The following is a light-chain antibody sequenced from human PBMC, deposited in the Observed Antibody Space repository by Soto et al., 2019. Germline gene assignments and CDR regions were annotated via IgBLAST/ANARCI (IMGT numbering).Light chain of an antibody. J-gene: IGLJ1*01. CDR3: YSYTSSSTYV. CDR1: NSDVGGYNY. V-gene: IGLV2-14*01. CDR2: DVS. Sequence: QSALTQPASVSGSPGQSITISCTGTNSDVGGYNYVSWYQQHPAKAPKLMIYDVSNRPSGVSNRCSGSKSGNTASLTISGLQAEDEADYYCYSYTSSSTYVFGTGTKLTVL.